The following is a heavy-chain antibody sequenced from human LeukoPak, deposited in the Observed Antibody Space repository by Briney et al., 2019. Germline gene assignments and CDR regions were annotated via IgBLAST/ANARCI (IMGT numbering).Heavy chain of an antibody. CDR2: INHSGST. CDR3: ARGNRITMVRGVLPDAFDI. V-gene: IGHV4-34*01. D-gene: IGHD3-10*01. J-gene: IGHJ3*02. CDR1: GGSFGGYY. Sequence: SETLSLTCAVYGGSFGGYYWSWIRQPPGKGLEWIGEINHSGSTNYNPSLKSRVTISVDTSKNQFSLKLSSVTAADTAVYYCARGNRITMVRGVLPDAFDIWGQGTMVTVSS.